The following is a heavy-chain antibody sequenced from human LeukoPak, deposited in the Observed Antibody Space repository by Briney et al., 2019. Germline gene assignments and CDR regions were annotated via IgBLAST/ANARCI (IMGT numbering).Heavy chain of an antibody. V-gene: IGHV3-23*01. CDR1: GFTFSIFS. D-gene: IGHD3-10*02. J-gene: IGHJ4*02. CDR3: AKDVH. Sequence: GSLRISFAASGFTFSIFSMRWVRQAPGKGLGWVSAISGSGGRTYYADSVKGRFTISRDNSKNTLYLQMNSLRAEDTAVFYCAKDVHWGQGTLVTVSS. CDR2: ISGSGGRT.